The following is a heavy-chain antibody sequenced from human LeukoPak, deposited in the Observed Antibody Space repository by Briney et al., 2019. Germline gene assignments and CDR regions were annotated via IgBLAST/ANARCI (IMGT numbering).Heavy chain of an antibody. V-gene: IGHV4-39*07. Sequence: SETLSLTCTVSGGSISSGDYYWSWIRQPPGEGLEWIGEINHSGSTNYNPSLKSRVTISVDTSKNQFSLKLSSVTAADTAVYYCARGPYHYYGSGSYYKPPTVKYFQHWGQGTLVTVSS. CDR3: ARGPYHYYGSGSYYKPPTVKYFQH. J-gene: IGHJ1*01. CDR1: GGSISSGDYY. D-gene: IGHD3-10*01. CDR2: INHSGST.